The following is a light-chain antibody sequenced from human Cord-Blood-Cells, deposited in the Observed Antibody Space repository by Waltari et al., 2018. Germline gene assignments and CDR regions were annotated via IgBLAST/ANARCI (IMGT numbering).Light chain of an antibody. CDR2: DAS. Sequence: DIKMTQSPSSLSACVGDRVTITCQASQDISNYLNWYQQKPGKAPKLLIYDASNLETGVPSRFSGSGSGTDFTFTISSLQPEDIATYYCQQYDNLPITFGQGTRLEIK. J-gene: IGKJ5*01. CDR3: QQYDNLPIT. CDR1: QDISNY. V-gene: IGKV1-33*01.